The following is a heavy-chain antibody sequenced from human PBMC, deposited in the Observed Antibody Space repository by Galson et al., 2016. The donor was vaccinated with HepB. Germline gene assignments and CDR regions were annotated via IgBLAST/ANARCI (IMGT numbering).Heavy chain of an antibody. CDR2: ISGSGDRI. CDR1: GFTFSNYV. V-gene: IGHV3-23*01. J-gene: IGHJ4*02. CDR3: AKSRVGISGTMTSFDN. Sequence: SLRLSCAAPGFTFSNYVMSWVRQAPGKGLEWVSGISGSGDRIYSADSVKGRFALSRDNSENTLHLQMNSLRAEDTAVYYCAKSRVGISGTMTSFDNWGQGTLVTVSS. D-gene: IGHD1-7*01.